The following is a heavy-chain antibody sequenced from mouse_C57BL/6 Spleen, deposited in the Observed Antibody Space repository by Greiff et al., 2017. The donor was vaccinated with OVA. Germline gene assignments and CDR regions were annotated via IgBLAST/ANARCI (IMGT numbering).Heavy chain of an antibody. CDR2: IDPETGGT. D-gene: IGHD2-3*01. V-gene: IGHV1-15*01. Sequence: VQLQESGAELVRPGASVTLSCKASGYTFTDYEMHWVKQTPVHGLEWIGAIDPETGGTAYNQKFKGKAILTADKSSSTAYMELRSLTSEDSAVYYCTRYDGYYLYAMDYWGQGTSVTVSS. CDR1: GYTFTDYE. J-gene: IGHJ4*01. CDR3: TRYDGYYLYAMDY.